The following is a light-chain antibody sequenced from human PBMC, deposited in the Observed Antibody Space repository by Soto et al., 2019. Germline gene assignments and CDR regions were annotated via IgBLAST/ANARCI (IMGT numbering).Light chain of an antibody. CDR1: QSISTY. Sequence: DIQMTQSPSSLSASVGNRFTITCRAIQSISTYLNWYQKKPGKAPNLLIYDASRLQSGAPSRFSGSGGGTDFTLSISSVQPEDFEAYFCQQSYMDPITFGQGTRLEIK. CDR2: DAS. V-gene: IGKV1-39*01. CDR3: QQSYMDPIT. J-gene: IGKJ5*01.